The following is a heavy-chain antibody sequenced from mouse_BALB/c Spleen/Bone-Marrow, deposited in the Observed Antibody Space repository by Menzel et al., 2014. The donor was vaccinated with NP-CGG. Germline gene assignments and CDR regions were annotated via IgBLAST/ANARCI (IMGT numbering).Heavy chain of an antibody. Sequence: EVKLKESGGGLVKPAGSLKLSCAASGFAFSSYDMSWVRQTPEKRLEWVAYISSGGGSTYYPDTVKGRFTISRDNAKNSLYLQMISLKSEDTAMYYCARHEDGYYDAMDYWGQGTSVTVSS. V-gene: IGHV5-12-1*01. D-gene: IGHD2-3*01. CDR3: ARHEDGYYDAMDY. J-gene: IGHJ4*01. CDR1: GFAFSSYD. CDR2: ISSGGGST.